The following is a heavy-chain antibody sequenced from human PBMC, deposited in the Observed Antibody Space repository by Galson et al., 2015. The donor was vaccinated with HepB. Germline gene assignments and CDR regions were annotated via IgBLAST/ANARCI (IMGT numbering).Heavy chain of an antibody. J-gene: IGHJ6*02. CDR3: ARVYDGDDAGEDYGMDV. V-gene: IGHV3-21*01. Sequence: SLRLSCAGSGFTFSSHVMNWVRQAPGKGLEWVAYISATSSNIYYADSVTGRFSISRDNGKNSLYLHMNSLRAEDTAVYYCARVYDGDDAGEDYGMDVWGPGATVTVSS. CDR2: ISATSSNI. CDR1: GFTFSSHV. D-gene: IGHD4-17*01.